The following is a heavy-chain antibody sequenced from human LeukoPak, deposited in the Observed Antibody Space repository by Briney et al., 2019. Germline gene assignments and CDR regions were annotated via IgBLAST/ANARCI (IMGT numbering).Heavy chain of an antibody. CDR3: ARHSGVGVVRIVDH. CDR1: GYTFSNFW. CDR2: IYPGDSST. D-gene: IGHD2-15*01. Sequence: AESLKISCKASGYTFSNFWIGWVRQMPGKGLEWMGIIYPGDSSTKYSPSFQGRVAISTDASINTAFLQVNNLEASDTAIYYCARHSGVGVVRIVDHWGQGTPVTVSS. J-gene: IGHJ5*02. V-gene: IGHV5-51*01.